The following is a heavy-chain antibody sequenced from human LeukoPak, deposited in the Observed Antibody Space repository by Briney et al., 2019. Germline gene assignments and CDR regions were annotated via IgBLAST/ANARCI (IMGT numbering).Heavy chain of an antibody. D-gene: IGHD3-16*01. CDR2: INHNGNVN. Sequence: HPGGSLRLSCVVSGFTFSAYSVHWARQAPGKGLEWVASINHNGNVNYYVDSVKGRFTISRDNAKNSLYLQMSNLRAEDTAVYFCARGGGLDVWGQGATVTVSS. V-gene: IGHV3-7*03. CDR3: ARGGGLDV. CDR1: GFTFSAYS. J-gene: IGHJ6*02.